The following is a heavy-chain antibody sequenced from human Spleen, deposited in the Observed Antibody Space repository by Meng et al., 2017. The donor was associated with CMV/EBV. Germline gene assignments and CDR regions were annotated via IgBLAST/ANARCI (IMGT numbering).Heavy chain of an antibody. Sequence: CKASGYTFTNYYIHWVRQAPGQGLEWMGIINPSGGSTSYAQKFQGRLTMTRDTSTSTVYMELSSLRSEDTAVYYCARDRGSGYSLSYWGQGTLVTVSS. CDR2: INPSGGST. V-gene: IGHV1-46*01. CDR1: GYTFTNYY. D-gene: IGHD3-22*01. J-gene: IGHJ4*02. CDR3: ARDRGSGYSLSY.